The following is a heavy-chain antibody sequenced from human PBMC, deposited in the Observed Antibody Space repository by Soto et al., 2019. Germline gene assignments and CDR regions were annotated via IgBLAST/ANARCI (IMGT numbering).Heavy chain of an antibody. J-gene: IGHJ4*01. CDR1: GGSVSSSSYS. Sequence: SETLSLTCTVSGGSVSSSSYSWGWIRQPPGKGLEWIGYIYNSERSNYSPSLKSRVTMSIDTSKNQFSLKLTSVTAADTAVYYCARGYSGYDAALDYWGQGTLVTVSS. V-gene: IGHV4-61*01. CDR3: ARGYSGYDAALDY. D-gene: IGHD5-12*01. CDR2: IYNSERS.